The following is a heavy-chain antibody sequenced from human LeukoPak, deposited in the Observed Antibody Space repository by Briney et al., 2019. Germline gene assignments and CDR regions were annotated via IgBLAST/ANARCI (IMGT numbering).Heavy chain of an antibody. CDR3: ARLCWSTSCDAFAFDI. CDR2: IYYSGST. J-gene: IGHJ3*02. Sequence: SETLSLTCTVSGGSISSYYWSWIRQPPGRGLEWIGYIYYSGSTNYNPSLKSRVTISVDTSKNQFSLKLSSVTAADTAVYYCARLCWSTSCDAFAFDIWGQGTMVTVSS. CDR1: GGSISSYY. D-gene: IGHD2-2*01. V-gene: IGHV4-59*08.